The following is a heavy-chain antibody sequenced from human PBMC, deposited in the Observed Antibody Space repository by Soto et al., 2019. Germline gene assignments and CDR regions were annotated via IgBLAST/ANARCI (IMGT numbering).Heavy chain of an antibody. V-gene: IGHV3-33*01. CDR3: AREKYYGSGSYPSFDY. J-gene: IGHJ4*02. CDR1: GFTFSSYG. CDR2: IWYDGSNK. Sequence: QVQLVESGGGVVQPGRSLRLSCAASGFTFSSYGMHWVRQAPGKGLEWVAVIWYDGSNKYYADSVKGRFTISRDNSKNTLYLQMNSLRGEDTAVYYCAREKYYGSGSYPSFDYWGQGTLVTVSS. D-gene: IGHD3-10*01.